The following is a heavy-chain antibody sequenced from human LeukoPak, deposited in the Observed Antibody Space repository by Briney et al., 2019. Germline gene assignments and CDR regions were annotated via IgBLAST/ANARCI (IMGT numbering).Heavy chain of an antibody. CDR1: AYTFTSYD. D-gene: IGHD1-26*01. CDR2: MKPNSCHT. CDR3: ATYSGSYVVLDY. V-gene: IGHV1-8*01. J-gene: IGHJ4*02. Sequence: GASVKVSCKDSAYTFTSYDINGVRQAPGQESEGRGLMKPNSCHTGYAPTFQGRVTMTSNTSISTAYLELSSLRSEDTAVYYCATYSGSYVVLDYWGQGTLVTVSS.